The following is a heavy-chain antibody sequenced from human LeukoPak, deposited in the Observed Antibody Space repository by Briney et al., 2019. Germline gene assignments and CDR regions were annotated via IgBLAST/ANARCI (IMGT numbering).Heavy chain of an antibody. V-gene: IGHV3-21*01. CDR2: ISSSSSYI. J-gene: IGHJ4*02. CDR1: GFTFSSYA. D-gene: IGHD3-10*01. Sequence: GGSLRLSCAASGFTFSSYAMSWVRQAPGKGLEWVSSISSSSSYIYYADSVKGRFTISRDNAKNSLYLQMNSLRAEDTAVYYCARDHMVQGVFWGQGTLVTVSS. CDR3: ARDHMVQGVF.